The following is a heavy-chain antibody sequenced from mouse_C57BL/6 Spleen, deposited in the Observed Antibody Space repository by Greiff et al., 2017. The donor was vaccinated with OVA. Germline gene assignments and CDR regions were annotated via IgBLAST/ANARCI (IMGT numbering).Heavy chain of an antibody. V-gene: IGHV1-52*01. J-gene: IGHJ3*01. D-gene: IGHD1-1*01. CDR1: GYTFNSYW. CDR2: IDPSDSET. CDR3: ARSGSAWFAY. Sequence: QVQLQQPGAELVRPGSSVKLSCKASGYTFNSYWMHWVKQRPIQGLEWIGNIDPSDSETHYNQKFKDKATLTVDKSSSTAYMQLSSLTSEDAAVYYCARSGSAWFAYWGQGTLVTVSA.